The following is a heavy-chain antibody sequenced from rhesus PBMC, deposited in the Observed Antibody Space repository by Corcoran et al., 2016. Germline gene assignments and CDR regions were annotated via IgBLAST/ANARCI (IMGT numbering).Heavy chain of an antibody. CDR1: GGSISSNY. J-gene: IGHJ4*01. V-gene: IGHV4-160*01. CDR3: ARGGGSRIHSRNRVSLDY. D-gene: IGHD2-39*01. Sequence: QVQLQQWGEGLVKPSETLSLTCAVYGGSISSNYWSWIRQPPGKGLEWIGRIRSAGSTNYNPSLKSRVTISIDTSKNQFSLKLSSVTAADTAVYYCARGGGSRIHSRNRVSLDYWGQGVLVAVSS. CDR2: IRSAGST.